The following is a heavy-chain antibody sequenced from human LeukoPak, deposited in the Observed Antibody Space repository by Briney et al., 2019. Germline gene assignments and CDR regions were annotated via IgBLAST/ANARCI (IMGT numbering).Heavy chain of an antibody. J-gene: IGHJ4*02. Sequence: LPGGSLRLSCAASGFTVSSNFMSWVRQAPGKGLEWVSVIYSGGSTYYADSVKGRFTISRDNSKNTPYLQMNSLRAEDTAVYCCAKVMVRGYFDSWGQGTLVTVSS. CDR3: AKVMVRGYFDS. V-gene: IGHV3-53*01. D-gene: IGHD3-10*01. CDR2: IYSGGST. CDR1: GFTVSSNF.